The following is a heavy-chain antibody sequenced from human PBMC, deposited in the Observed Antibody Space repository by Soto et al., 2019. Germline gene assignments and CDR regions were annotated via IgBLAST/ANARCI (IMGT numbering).Heavy chain of an antibody. CDR2: IYYSGST. Sequence: PSETLSLTCTVSGGSISSNYWSWIRQPPGKGLEWIGYIYYSGSTNYNPSLKSRVTISVDTSKNQFSLKLSSVTAADTAVYYCARTLYSYGPRFDYWGQGTLVTVSS. J-gene: IGHJ4*02. CDR3: ARTLYSYGPRFDY. V-gene: IGHV4-59*01. D-gene: IGHD5-18*01. CDR1: GGSISSNY.